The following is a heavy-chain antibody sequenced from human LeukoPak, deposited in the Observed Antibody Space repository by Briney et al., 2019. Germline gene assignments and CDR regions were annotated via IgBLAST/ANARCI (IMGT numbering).Heavy chain of an antibody. CDR1: GGSIGSSNW. D-gene: IGHD4-17*01. J-gene: IGHJ3*02. Sequence: SGTLSLTCAVSGGSIGSSNWWSWVRQPPGKGLEWIGGIYHSGSTNYNPSLKSRVTISVDKSKNQFSLKLSSVTAADTAVYYCARKRSDYYAFDIWGQGTMVTVSS. V-gene: IGHV4-4*02. CDR3: ARKRSDYYAFDI. CDR2: IYHSGST.